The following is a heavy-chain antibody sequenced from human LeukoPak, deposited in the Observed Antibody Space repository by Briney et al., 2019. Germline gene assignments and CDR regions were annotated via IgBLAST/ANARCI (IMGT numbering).Heavy chain of an antibody. CDR3: AKDLVGAPIYYYGMDV. CDR1: GFTYDDYA. D-gene: IGHD1-26*01. J-gene: IGHJ6*02. CDR2: LSYNSDNI. Sequence: GGSLRLSCSASGFTYDDYAMHLVRQAPGKGLEWVSGLSYNSDNIGYADSVKGRFTISRDNAKSTLYLQMNSLRAEDTALYYCAKDLVGAPIYYYGMDVWGQGTTVTVSS. V-gene: IGHV3-9*01.